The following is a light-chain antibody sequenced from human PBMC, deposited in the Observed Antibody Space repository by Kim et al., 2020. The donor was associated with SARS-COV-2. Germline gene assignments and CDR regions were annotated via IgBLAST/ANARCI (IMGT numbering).Light chain of an antibody. J-gene: IGLJ3*02. CDR3: QTWGTGTWV. CDR2: INSDGSH. V-gene: IGLV4-69*01. CDR1: SGHTNYA. Sequence: QPVLTQSPSASASLGAPVKLTCTLSSGHTNYAITWHQQQPEKGPRYLMKINSDGSHSKGDGIPDRFSGSSSGAERYLTISSLQSEDEADYYCQTWGTGTWVFGGGTQLTVL.